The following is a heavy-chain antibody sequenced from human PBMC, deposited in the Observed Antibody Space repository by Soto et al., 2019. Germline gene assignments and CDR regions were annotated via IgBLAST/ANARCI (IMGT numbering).Heavy chain of an antibody. J-gene: IGHJ6*02. Sequence: QVQLVQSGAEVKKPGSSVKVSCKASGGTFSSYAISWVRQAPGQGLEWMGGIIPIFGTANYAQKFQGRVTITADESTSTAYMELSSLRSEDTAVYYCARSGDGSGNLGEYYYYYYGMDVWGQGTTVTVSS. CDR2: IIPIFGTA. CDR3: ARSGDGSGNLGEYYYYYYGMDV. V-gene: IGHV1-69*01. CDR1: GGTFSSYA. D-gene: IGHD3-10*01.